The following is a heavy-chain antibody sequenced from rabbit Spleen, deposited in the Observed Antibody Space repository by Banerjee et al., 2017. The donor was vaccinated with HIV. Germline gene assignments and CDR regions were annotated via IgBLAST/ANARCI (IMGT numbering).Heavy chain of an antibody. CDR3: ARDGAGGSYFAL. V-gene: IGHV1S7*01. Sequence: QLEESGGDLVQPEGSLTLTCTASGFTLSSYYMNWVRQAPGKGLEWIGYIDPVFGITYYASWVNGRFSISRENAQNTVFLQMTSLTAADTATYFCARDGAGGSYFALWGPGTLVTVS. CDR1: GFTLSSYY. D-gene: IGHD8-1*01. J-gene: IGHJ4*01. CDR2: IDPVFGIT.